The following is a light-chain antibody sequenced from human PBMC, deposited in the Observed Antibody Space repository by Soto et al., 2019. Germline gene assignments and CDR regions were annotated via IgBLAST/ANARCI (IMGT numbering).Light chain of an antibody. CDR2: EVS. CDR3: SSRTTSNPYV. CDR1: SSDIGAYNS. J-gene: IGLJ1*01. V-gene: IGLV2-14*01. Sequence: QSALTQPASVSGSPGQSITISCTGTSSDIGAYNSVSWYQQHPGKAPKLMIYEVSNRPSGVSNRFSASTSGNTASLTISGLQTEDEADYYCSSRTTSNPYVFGTGTKVTVL.